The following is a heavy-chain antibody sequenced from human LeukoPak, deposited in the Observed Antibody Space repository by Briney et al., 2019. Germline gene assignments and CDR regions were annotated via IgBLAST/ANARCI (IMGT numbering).Heavy chain of an antibody. CDR3: ARGKRWQWLGGYYYYGMDV. J-gene: IGHJ6*02. CDR1: GGSFSGYY. Sequence: SETLSLTCAVYGGSFSGYYWSWIRQPPGKGLEWIGEINHSGSTNYNPSLKSRVTISVDTSKNQFSLKLSSATAADTAVYYCARGKRWQWLGGYYYYGMDVWGQGTTVTVSS. D-gene: IGHD6-19*01. CDR2: INHSGST. V-gene: IGHV4-34*01.